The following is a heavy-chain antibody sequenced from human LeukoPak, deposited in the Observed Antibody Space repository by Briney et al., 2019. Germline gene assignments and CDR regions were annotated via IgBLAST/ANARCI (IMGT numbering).Heavy chain of an antibody. CDR1: GFTFSNSA. Sequence: GGSLRLSCAASGFTFSNSAMTWVRQAPGEGLEWVSTVSSSGGSTYYADSVKGRFTLSRDSSKNMLYLQMNSLRAEDTAVYYCAKLTSTWGQGTLVTVSS. J-gene: IGHJ5*02. D-gene: IGHD4/OR15-4a*01. V-gene: IGHV3-23*01. CDR3: AKLTST. CDR2: VSSSGGST.